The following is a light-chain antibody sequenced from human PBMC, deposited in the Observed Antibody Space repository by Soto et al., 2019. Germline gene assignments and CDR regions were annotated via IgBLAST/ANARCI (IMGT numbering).Light chain of an antibody. J-gene: IGLJ1*01. V-gene: IGLV2-23*01. CDR2: EGT. CDR3: CSYASSSSYV. CDR1: TSDVGGYNL. Sequence: LTQPASVSGSPGQSITISCSGTTSDVGGYNLVSWYQQHTAKAPKLLIYEGTQRPSGVSSRFSGSKSGNTASLTISGLQAEDEADYYCCSYASSSSYVFGTGTKVTV.